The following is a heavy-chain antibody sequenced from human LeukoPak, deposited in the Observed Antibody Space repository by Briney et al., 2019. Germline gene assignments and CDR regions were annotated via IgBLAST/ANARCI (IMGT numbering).Heavy chain of an antibody. D-gene: IGHD2-2*03. J-gene: IGHJ5*02. CDR1: GYTFTGYY. CDR3: ARSGYCSSTSCYWVPNWFDP. CDR2: INPNSGGT. Sequence: ASVKVSCKASGYTFTGYYMHWVRQAPGQGLEWMGWINPNSGGTNYAQKFQGRVTMTRDTSISTAYMELSRLRSDDTAVYYCARSGYCSSTSCYWVPNWFDPWGQGTLVTVSS. V-gene: IGHV1-2*02.